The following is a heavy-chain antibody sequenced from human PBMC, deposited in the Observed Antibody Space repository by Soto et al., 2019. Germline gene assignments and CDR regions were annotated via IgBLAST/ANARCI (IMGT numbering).Heavy chain of an antibody. CDR2: ISYDGSNK. CDR1: GFTFSSYA. CDR3: ARDPDSGYDLAFDI. Sequence: SGGSLRLSCAASGFTFSSYAMHWVRQAPGKGLEWVAVISYDGSNKYYADSVKGRFTISRDNSKNTLYLQMNSLRAEDTAVYYCARDPDSGYDLAFDIWGQGTMVTVSS. V-gene: IGHV3-30-3*01. J-gene: IGHJ3*02. D-gene: IGHD5-12*01.